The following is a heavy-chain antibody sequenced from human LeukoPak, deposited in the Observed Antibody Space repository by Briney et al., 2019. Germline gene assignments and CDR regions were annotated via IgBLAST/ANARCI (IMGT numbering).Heavy chain of an antibody. J-gene: IGHJ4*02. Sequence: GTPLRLSCAGSGFTFSNYGMHWVRQAPGKGLEWVGIISYDGSNKEYQDSVKGRFTVSRDNSKNTLYLQMNSLRPEDTAIYYCAKLFESGTYNNFFHYWGQGTLVTVSS. V-gene: IGHV3-30*18. CDR1: GFTFSNYG. CDR3: AKLFESGTYNNFFHY. D-gene: IGHD3-10*01. CDR2: ISYDGSNK.